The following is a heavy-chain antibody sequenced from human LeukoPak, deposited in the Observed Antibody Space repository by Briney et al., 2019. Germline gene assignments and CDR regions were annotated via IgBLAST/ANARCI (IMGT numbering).Heavy chain of an antibody. CDR3: ARDGARIVGANWVYYYYMDV. D-gene: IGHD1-26*01. CDR1: GGSISSYY. CDR2: IYTSGST. Sequence: KPSETLSLTCTVSGGSISSYYWSWIRQPAGKGLEWIGRIYTSGSTNYNPSLKSRVTMSVDTSKNQFSLKLSSVTAADTAVYYCARDGARIVGANWVYYYYMDVWGKGTTVTVSS. J-gene: IGHJ6*03. V-gene: IGHV4-4*07.